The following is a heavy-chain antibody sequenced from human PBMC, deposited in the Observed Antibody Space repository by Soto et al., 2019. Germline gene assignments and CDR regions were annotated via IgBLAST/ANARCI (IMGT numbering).Heavy chain of an antibody. CDR1: GGTFSSYA. CDR2: IIPILGIA. V-gene: IGHV1-69*10. CDR3: ARVGTTYDSSGYYYDWFDP. D-gene: IGHD3-22*01. J-gene: IGHJ5*02. Sequence: ASVKVSCKASGGTFSSYAISWVRQAPGQGLEWMGGIIPILGIANYAQKFQGRVTITADKSTSTAYMELSSLRSEDTAVYYCARVGTTYDSSGYYYDWFDPWGQGTLVTVSS.